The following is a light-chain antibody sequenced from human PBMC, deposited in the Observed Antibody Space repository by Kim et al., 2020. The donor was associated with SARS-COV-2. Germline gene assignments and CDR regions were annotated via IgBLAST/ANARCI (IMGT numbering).Light chain of an antibody. J-gene: IGLJ2*01. CDR1: KLGDKY. CDR2: QDS. V-gene: IGLV3-1*01. Sequence: SVSPGQTASFTCSGDKLGDKYACWYQQKPGQSPVLLIYQDSKRPSGIPERFSGSNSGNTATLTISGTQAMDEADYYCQAWDSSTVVFGGGTQLTVL. CDR3: QAWDSSTVV.